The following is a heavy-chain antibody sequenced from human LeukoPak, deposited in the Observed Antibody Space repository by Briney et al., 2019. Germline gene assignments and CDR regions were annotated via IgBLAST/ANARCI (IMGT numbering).Heavy chain of an antibody. V-gene: IGHV4-59*01. Sequence: SETLSLTWTVSGCSTSCYDWRRIRQPPGKGLEWIGYIYYSGSTNYNPSLKSRVTISVHTSKSQCSLNLSSMTAADTAVYYCARVGSVAAAAVFGFWGQGTLVTVSS. CDR3: ARVGSVAAAAVFGF. D-gene: IGHD2-15*01. CDR1: GCSTSCYD. J-gene: IGHJ4*02. CDR2: IYYSGST.